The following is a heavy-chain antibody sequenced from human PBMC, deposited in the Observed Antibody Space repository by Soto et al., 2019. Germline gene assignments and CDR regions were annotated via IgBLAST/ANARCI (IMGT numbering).Heavy chain of an antibody. CDR1: GYSIISGYY. CDR2: IYHSGST. J-gene: IGHJ4*02. CDR3: ARGRVYSGYDYYFDY. V-gene: IGHV4-38-2*01. D-gene: IGHD5-12*01. Sequence: SETLSLTCAVSGYSIISGYYWGFIRQPPGKGLEWIGSIYHSGSTYYSPSLKSRVTISVDTSKNQFSLKLSSVTAADTAVYYCARGRVYSGYDYYFDYWGQGTLVTVSS.